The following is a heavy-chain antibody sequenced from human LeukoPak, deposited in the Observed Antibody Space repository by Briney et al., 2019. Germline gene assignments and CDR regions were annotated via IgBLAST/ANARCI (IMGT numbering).Heavy chain of an antibody. D-gene: IGHD3-16*01. Sequence: PGGSLRLSCAASGFRFSDYYMSWIRQAPGKGLELVSYIDSSGSTIYHTDSVKGRFTISRDNAKHSLYLQMNSLRAEDTAIYYCARDWGAWAFDIWGQGTMVTVSS. CDR1: GFRFSDYY. CDR3: ARDWGAWAFDI. V-gene: IGHV3-11*01. J-gene: IGHJ3*02. CDR2: IDSSGSTI.